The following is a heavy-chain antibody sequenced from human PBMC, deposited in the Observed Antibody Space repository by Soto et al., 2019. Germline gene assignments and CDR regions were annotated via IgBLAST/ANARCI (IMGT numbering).Heavy chain of an antibody. CDR1: GFSLSTSGMC. CDR3: ARILSSAARSSGYYYGMDV. Sequence: SGPTLVNPTQTLTLTCTFSGFSLSTSGMCVSWIRQPPGKALEWLALIDWDDDKYYSTSLKTRLTISKDTSKNQVVLTMTNMDPVDTTTYYCARILSSAARSSGYYYGMDVWGQGTTVTVSS. D-gene: IGHD6-6*01. J-gene: IGHJ6*02. V-gene: IGHV2-70*01. CDR2: IDWDDDK.